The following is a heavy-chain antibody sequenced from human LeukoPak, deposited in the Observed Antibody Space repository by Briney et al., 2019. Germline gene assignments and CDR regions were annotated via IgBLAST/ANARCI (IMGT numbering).Heavy chain of an antibody. V-gene: IGHV3-48*01. CDR1: GFTFSSYS. J-gene: IGHJ4*02. D-gene: IGHD2-2*01. CDR2: ISSSSSTI. Sequence: PGGSLRLSCAASGFTFSSYSMNWVRQAPGKGLEWVSYISSSSSTIYYADSVKGRFTISRDNAKNSLYLQMNSLRAEHTAVYYCARDSPLGYCSSTSCYYDYWGQGTLVTVSP. CDR3: ARDSPLGYCSSTSCYYDY.